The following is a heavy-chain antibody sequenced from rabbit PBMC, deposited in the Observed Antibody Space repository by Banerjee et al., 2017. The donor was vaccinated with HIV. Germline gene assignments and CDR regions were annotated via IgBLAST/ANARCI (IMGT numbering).Heavy chain of an antibody. CDR2: IDPVVGST. V-gene: IGHV1S7*01. Sequence: QSLEESGGDLVKPGASLTLTCTASGFSFSSYWMCWVRQAPGMGLEWIGYIDPVVGSTYYATWVNGQFTISSHNAQNTLYLQLNNLTVADTATYFCARVLVVAGVDLWGQGTLVTVS. J-gene: IGHJ4*01. D-gene: IGHD4-1*01. CDR1: GFSFSSYW. CDR3: ARVLVVAGVDL.